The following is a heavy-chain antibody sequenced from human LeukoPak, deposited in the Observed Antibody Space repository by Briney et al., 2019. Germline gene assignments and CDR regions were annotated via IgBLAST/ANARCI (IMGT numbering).Heavy chain of an antibody. CDR1: GFTFSGSW. V-gene: IGHV3-7*01. CDR3: ARELSWSGRDY. D-gene: IGHD3-3*01. Sequence: GGSLRLSCAASGFTFSGSWMSWVRQAPGKGLEWVANINQDGSAKNYLDSVKGRFTISIDRGKNSLYLQLNSLRDEDTAVYYCARELSWSGRDYWGQGTLVTVSS. CDR2: INQDGSAK. J-gene: IGHJ4*02.